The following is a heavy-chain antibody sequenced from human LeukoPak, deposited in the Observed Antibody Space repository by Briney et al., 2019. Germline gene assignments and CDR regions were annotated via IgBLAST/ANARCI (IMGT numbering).Heavy chain of an antibody. CDR2: ISWNSGSI. J-gene: IGHJ4*02. V-gene: IGHV3-9*01. CDR1: GFTFDDYA. CDR3: ARDFTWAYYYGSGSPADIDY. Sequence: GGSLRLSCAASGFTFDDYAMHWVRQAPGKGLEWVSGISWNSGSIGYADSVKGRFTISRDNAKNSLYLQMNSLRAEDTAVYYCARDFTWAYYYGSGSPADIDYWGQGTLVTVSS. D-gene: IGHD3-10*01.